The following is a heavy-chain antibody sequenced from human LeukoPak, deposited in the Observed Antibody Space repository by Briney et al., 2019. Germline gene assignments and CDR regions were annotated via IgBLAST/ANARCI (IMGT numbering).Heavy chain of an antibody. D-gene: IGHD3-3*01. CDR2: INHSGST. CDR3: ARNAYNQLRFLEWFGGDWFDP. J-gene: IGHJ5*02. CDR1: GGSISSSSYN. V-gene: IGHV4-39*07. Sequence: SETLSLTCIVSGGSISSSSYNWDWIRQPPGKGLEWIGEINHSGSTNYNPSLKSRVTISVDTSKNQFSLKLSSVTAADTAVYYCARNAYNQLRFLEWFGGDWFDPWGQGTLVTVSS.